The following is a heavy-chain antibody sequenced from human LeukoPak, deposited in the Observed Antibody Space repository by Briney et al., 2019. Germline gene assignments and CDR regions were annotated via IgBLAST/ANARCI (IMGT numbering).Heavy chain of an antibody. D-gene: IGHD6-6*01. CDR3: ARGSIAARNDAFDI. V-gene: IGHV4-61*01. CDR2: IYYSGST. CDR1: DGSISSVSSGSYY. J-gene: IGHJ3*02. Sequence: SETLSLTCNVSDGSISSVSSGSYYWSWIRQPPGKGLEWIGYIYYSGSTNYNPSLKSRVTISVDTSENQFSLKLRSVTAADTAVYYCARGSIAARNDAFDIWGQGTMVTVSS.